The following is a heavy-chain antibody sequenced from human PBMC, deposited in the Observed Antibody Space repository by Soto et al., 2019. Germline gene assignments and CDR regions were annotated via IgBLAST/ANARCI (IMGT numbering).Heavy chain of an antibody. V-gene: IGHV3-21*01. D-gene: IGHD4-17*01. CDR1: GFTFSSYS. Sequence: EVQLVESGGGLVKPGGSLRLSWAASGFTFSSYSMNWVRQAPGKGLEWVSSISSSSSYIYYADSVKGRFTIARDNAKNSLYLQMNSLRAEDTAVYYCARAAHDYGDYAPFDYWGQGTLVTVSS. CDR2: ISSSSSYI. CDR3: ARAAHDYGDYAPFDY. J-gene: IGHJ4*02.